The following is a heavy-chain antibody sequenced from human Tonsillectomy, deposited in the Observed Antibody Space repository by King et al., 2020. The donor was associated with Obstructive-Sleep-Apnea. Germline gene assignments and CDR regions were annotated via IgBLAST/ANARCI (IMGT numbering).Heavy chain of an antibody. Sequence: QLVQSGGGVVQPGRSLRLSCAASGFTFGNYGMHWVRQAPGKGLEWVAFIRYDGSNKYYVDYVKGRVTISRDNSKNTLYLQMNSLRAEDTAGYYCAKEDNYDSSGDYYYGMDVWGQGTTVTVSS. CDR3: AKEDNYDSSGDYYYGMDV. V-gene: IGHV3-30*02. J-gene: IGHJ6*02. CDR1: GFTFGNYG. D-gene: IGHD3-22*01. CDR2: IRYDGSNK.